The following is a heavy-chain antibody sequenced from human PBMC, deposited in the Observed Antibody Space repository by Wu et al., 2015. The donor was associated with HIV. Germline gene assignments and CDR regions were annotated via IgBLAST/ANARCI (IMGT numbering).Heavy chain of an antibody. CDR2: ISADNGDT. Sequence: QAQLVQSGVEVEKPGASLKISCKSSGYSFTNYGITWVRQAPGEGLEWMGWISADNGDTNYIQKLQDRVTMTIDVSTTTAYMELRNLKSDDTAVYYCAGGGYYYGSGLTGFDPWGQGTPVIVSS. CDR3: AGGGYYYGSGLTGFDP. J-gene: IGHJ5*02. CDR1: GYSFTNYG. V-gene: IGHV1-18*01. D-gene: IGHD3-10*01.